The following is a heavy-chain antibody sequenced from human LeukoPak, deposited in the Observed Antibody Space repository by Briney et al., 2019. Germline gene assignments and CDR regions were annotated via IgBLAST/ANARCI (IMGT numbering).Heavy chain of an antibody. D-gene: IGHD6-19*01. CDR2: IGIRGDT. CDR1: GFTFIAYD. CDR3: ARGGIQVSGIDEFDY. Sequence: PGGSLRLSCAASGFTFIAYDMHWARQVIGKGLEWVSAIGIRGDTHYSGSVKGRFTISRENAESSLYLQMNSLRAEDTAVYYCARGGIQVSGIDEFDYWGQGTLVTVSS. V-gene: IGHV3-13*01. J-gene: IGHJ4*02.